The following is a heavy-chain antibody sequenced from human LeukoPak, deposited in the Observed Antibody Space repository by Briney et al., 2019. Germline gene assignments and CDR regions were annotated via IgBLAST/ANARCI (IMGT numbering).Heavy chain of an antibody. D-gene: IGHD1-1*01. CDR3: ARDGTGTTAYFFMDV. J-gene: IGHJ6*03. V-gene: IGHV1-2*06. CDR2: INPDSGGA. Sequence: ASMKVSCTTSGYTFTAYYMHWVRQAPGQGLEWVGRINPDSGGAKYAQKFQGRVTLTWDTSISTAYMELSRLRSDDTAVYYCARDGTGTTAYFFMDVWGKGTTVTVSS. CDR1: GYTFTAYY.